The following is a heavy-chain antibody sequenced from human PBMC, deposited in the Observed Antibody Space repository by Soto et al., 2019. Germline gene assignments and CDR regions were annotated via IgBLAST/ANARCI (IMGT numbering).Heavy chain of an antibody. J-gene: IGHJ1*01. CDR2: INHSGST. D-gene: IGHD2-15*01. CDR1: GGSFSGYY. Sequence: QVQLQQWGAGLLKPSETLSLTCAVYGGSFSGYYWSWIRQPPGKGLEWIGEINHSGSTNYNPSLKMRLTIPVDTSKNQFSLRLSFVTAADTAVYYCARANRYCSGGSCYSGNFQHWGQGTLVTVSS. CDR3: ARANRYCSGGSCYSGNFQH. V-gene: IGHV4-34*01.